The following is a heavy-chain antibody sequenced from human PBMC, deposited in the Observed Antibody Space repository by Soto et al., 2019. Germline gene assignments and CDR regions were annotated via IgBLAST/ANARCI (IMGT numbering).Heavy chain of an antibody. CDR1: GFTFSDYY. D-gene: IGHD3-22*01. CDR2: ISSSGSTI. J-gene: IGHJ3*02. Sequence: GGSLRLSCAASGFTFSDYYMSWIRQAPGKGLEWVSYISSSGSTIYYADSVKGRFTISRDNAKNSLYLQMNSLRAEDTAVYYCAGTMMAGAFDIWGQGTMVTVSS. V-gene: IGHV3-11*01. CDR3: AGTMMAGAFDI.